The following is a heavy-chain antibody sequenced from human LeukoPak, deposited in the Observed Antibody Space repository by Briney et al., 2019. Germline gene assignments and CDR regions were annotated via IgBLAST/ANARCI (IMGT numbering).Heavy chain of an antibody. D-gene: IGHD4-17*01. CDR2: VDIRGRT. V-gene: IGHV4-4*07. J-gene: IGHJ4*02. Sequence: PSETLSLTCNVSGASVTSYYWSWIRQPAGKRLEWLGRVDIRGRTNYNPSLKSRVSISLDTSQNHFSLKLTSVTAADTAVYFCAGASVFTETTFDFGVRGQGALVTVSS. CDR1: GASVTSYY. CDR3: AGASVFTETTFDFGV.